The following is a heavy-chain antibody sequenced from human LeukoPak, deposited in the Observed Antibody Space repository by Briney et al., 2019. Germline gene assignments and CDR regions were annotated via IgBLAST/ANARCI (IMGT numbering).Heavy chain of an antibody. CDR2: INPGNGDT. CDR3: ASRPGIAVAGFDF. Sequence: ASVKVSCKASGYTFTNSAINWVGQAPGQRLEWMGWINPGNGDTVYSQKLQGRVTITRDTSATTAYMELSSLTSEDTAVYYCASRPGIAVAGFDFWGQGTLVTVSS. D-gene: IGHD6-19*01. V-gene: IGHV1-3*01. CDR1: GYTFTNSA. J-gene: IGHJ4*02.